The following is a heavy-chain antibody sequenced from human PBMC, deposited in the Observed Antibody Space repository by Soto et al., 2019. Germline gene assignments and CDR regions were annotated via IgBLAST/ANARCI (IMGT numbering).Heavy chain of an antibody. Sequence: ASVKVSCKASGYTFTSYGISWVRQAPGQGLEWMGWISAYNGNTNYAQKLQGRVTMTTDTSTSTAYMELRSLRSDDTAVYYCARDRHTALVSINWFDPWGQGTLVTFSS. D-gene: IGHD5-18*01. J-gene: IGHJ5*02. V-gene: IGHV1-18*04. CDR3: ARDRHTALVSINWFDP. CDR1: GYTFTSYG. CDR2: ISAYNGNT.